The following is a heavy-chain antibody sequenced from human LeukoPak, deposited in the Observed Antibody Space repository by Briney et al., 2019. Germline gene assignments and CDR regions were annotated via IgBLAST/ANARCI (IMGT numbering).Heavy chain of an antibody. CDR1: GLTTADYG. Sequence: GESLKISCAASGLTTADYGRSWVRHAPGKGLELVSGMDWGGEAIHVEDAVEGRFTISRDNAGNAFSLQMNRLTAEDTTPYHCARDLSATLYSLGYWGGGTLVTVSP. V-gene: IGHV3-20*01. J-gene: IGHJ4*01. CDR3: ARDLSATLYSLGY. CDR2: MDWGGEAI. D-gene: IGHD2-21*01.